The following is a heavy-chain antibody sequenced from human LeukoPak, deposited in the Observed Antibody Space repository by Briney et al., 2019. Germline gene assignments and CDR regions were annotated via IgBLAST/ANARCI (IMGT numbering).Heavy chain of an antibody. CDR1: GGSIGSGDYY. Sequence: PSETLSLTCTVSGGSIGSGDYYWSWIRQPPGKGLEWIGYIYYSGSTYYNPSLKSRVTISVDTSKNQFSLKLSSVTAADTAVYYCAMDWLPNYGMDVWGQGTTVTVSS. CDR3: AMDWLPNYGMDV. J-gene: IGHJ6*02. D-gene: IGHD3-3*01. CDR2: IYYSGST. V-gene: IGHV4-30-4*01.